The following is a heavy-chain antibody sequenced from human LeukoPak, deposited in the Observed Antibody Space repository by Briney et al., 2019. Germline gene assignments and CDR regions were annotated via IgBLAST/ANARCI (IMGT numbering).Heavy chain of an antibody. CDR1: GFTFSNYA. CDR3: AKAGGYDYYFDY. J-gene: IGHJ4*02. Sequence: GGSLRLSCAASGFTFSNYAMHWVRQAPGKGLEWVAVISIDGGNKYYVDSVKGRFPISRDNSKNTLYLQMNSLRAEDTAVYYCAKAGGYDYYFDYWGQGTLVTVSS. CDR2: ISIDGGNK. V-gene: IGHV3-30-3*01. D-gene: IGHD5-12*01.